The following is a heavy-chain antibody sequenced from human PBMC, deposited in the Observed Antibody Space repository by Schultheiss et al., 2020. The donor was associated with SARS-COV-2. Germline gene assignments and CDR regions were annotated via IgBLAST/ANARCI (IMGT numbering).Heavy chain of an antibody. CDR2: ISAYNGNT. J-gene: IGHJ4*02. Sequence: ASVKVSCKASGYTFTSYGISWVRQAPGQGLEWMGWISAYNGNTNYAQKLQGRVTITADESTSTAYMELSSLRSEDTAVYYCARGGYSSGWYSPEDYWGQGTLVTVSS. V-gene: IGHV1-18*04. D-gene: IGHD6-19*01. CDR3: ARGGYSSGWYSPEDY. CDR1: GYTFTSYG.